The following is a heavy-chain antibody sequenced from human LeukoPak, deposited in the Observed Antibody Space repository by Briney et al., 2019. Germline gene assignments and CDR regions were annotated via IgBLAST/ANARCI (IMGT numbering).Heavy chain of an antibody. J-gene: IGHJ6*03. V-gene: IGHV3-74*01. Sequence: GGSLRLSCAASGFTFRSYWMHWVRQAPGKGLVWVSRINTDGSSTSYADSVKGRFTISRDNAKNTLYLQMNSLRAEDTAVYYCAKDGTMVRGVIPLYYYYYMDVWGKGTTVTVSS. CDR1: GFTFRSYW. CDR2: INTDGSST. D-gene: IGHD3-10*01. CDR3: AKDGTMVRGVIPLYYYYYMDV.